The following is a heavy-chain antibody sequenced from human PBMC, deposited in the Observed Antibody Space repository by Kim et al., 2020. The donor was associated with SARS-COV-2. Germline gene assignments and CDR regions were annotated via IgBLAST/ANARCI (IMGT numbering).Heavy chain of an antibody. CDR2: T. V-gene: IGHV4-31*02. D-gene: IGHD3-3*01. Sequence: TYYNPSLKSRVTISVDTSKNQFSLKLSSVTAADTAVYYCARAPDYTAFDYWGQGTLVTVSS. CDR3: ARAPDYTAFDY. J-gene: IGHJ4*02.